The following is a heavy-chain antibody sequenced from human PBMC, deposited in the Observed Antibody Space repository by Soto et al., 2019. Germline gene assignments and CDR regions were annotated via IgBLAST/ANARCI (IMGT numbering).Heavy chain of an antibody. D-gene: IGHD5-18*01. CDR3: ARDVDTAMVEPAYYYYGMDV. Sequence: TLSLTCAVYGGSFSGYYWSWIRQPPGKGLEWIGEINHSGSTNYNPSLKSRVTISVDTSKNQFSLKLSSVTAADTAVYYCARDVDTAMVEPAYYYYGMDVWGQGTTVTVYS. J-gene: IGHJ6*02. CDR1: GGSFSGYY. CDR2: INHSGST. V-gene: IGHV4-34*01.